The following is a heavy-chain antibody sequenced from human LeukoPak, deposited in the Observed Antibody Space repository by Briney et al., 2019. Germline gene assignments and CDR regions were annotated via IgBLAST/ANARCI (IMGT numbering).Heavy chain of an antibody. V-gene: IGHV1-46*01. CDR2: INPSSGST. J-gene: IGHJ3*02. Sequence: GASVKVSCKASGYTFISYYMHWVRQAPGQGLEWMGIINPSSGSTSYAQKFQGRVTMTRDTSTSTVYMELSSLRSEDTAVYYCARCLRGGDFVAQDAFDIWGQGTMVTVSS. D-gene: IGHD2-21*02. CDR1: GYTFISYY. CDR3: ARCLRGGDFVAQDAFDI.